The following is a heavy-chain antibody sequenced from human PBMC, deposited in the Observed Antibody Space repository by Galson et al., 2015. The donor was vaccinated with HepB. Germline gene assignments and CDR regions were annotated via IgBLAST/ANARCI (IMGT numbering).Heavy chain of an antibody. J-gene: IGHJ5*02. V-gene: IGHV3-11*01. Sequence: SLRLSCAASGFTFSDYYMSWIRQAPGKGLEWVSYISSSGSTIYYADSVKGRFTISRDNAKNSLYLQMNSLRAEDTAVYYCARVVHYDFWIGYYTRWFDPWGQGTLVTVSS. D-gene: IGHD3-3*01. CDR3: ARVVHYDFWIGYYTRWFDP. CDR1: GFTFSDYY. CDR2: ISSSGSTI.